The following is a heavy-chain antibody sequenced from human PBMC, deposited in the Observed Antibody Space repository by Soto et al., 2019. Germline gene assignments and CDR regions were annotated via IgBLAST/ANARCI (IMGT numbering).Heavy chain of an antibody. CDR1: GFIFGDYY. D-gene: IGHD2-15*01. CDR3: ATSPRSFLNWLDP. Sequence: EVQLVQSGAEVKRPGSTVKISCRVSGFIFGDYYMHWVKQAPGKGLEWMGVVDPEDGETIYAEDFRGRISITADTSPEIAYMELSTLTSEDTAVYYCATSPRSFLNWLDPWGQGTLVTVSS. J-gene: IGHJ5*02. CDR2: VDPEDGET. V-gene: IGHV1-69-2*01.